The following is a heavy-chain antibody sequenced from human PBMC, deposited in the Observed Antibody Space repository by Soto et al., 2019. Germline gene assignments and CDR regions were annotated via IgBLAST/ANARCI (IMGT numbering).Heavy chain of an antibody. CDR2: ISGSGGST. CDR3: AKDHSGWSLSPFDY. Sequence: EVQLLESGGGLVQPGGSLRLSCAASGFTFSSYAMSWVRQAPGKGLEWVSAISGSGGSTYYADSVKGRFTISRDNSKNKVYLQMNSLRAEDTAVYYCAKDHSGWSLSPFDYWGQGTLVTVSS. V-gene: IGHV3-23*01. J-gene: IGHJ4*02. D-gene: IGHD6-19*01. CDR1: GFTFSSYA.